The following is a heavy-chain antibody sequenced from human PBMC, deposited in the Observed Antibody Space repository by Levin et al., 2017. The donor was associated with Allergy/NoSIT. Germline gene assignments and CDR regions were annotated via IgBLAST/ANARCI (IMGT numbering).Heavy chain of an antibody. CDR2: IYYSGTA. V-gene: IGHV4-30-4*01. Sequence: SQTLSLTCSVSGDSMNSGEHYWGWIRQSPGKGLEWIAYIYYSGTAYYNPSLKSRVSISVDTSKKQFSLKVASLSASDTAVYYCARAIPAADAFDIWGQGTFVTFSS. CDR1: GDSMNSGEHY. D-gene: IGHD6-25*01. J-gene: IGHJ3*02. CDR3: ARAIPAADAFDI.